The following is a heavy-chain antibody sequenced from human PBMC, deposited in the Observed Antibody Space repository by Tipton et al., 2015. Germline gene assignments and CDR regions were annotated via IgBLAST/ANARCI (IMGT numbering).Heavy chain of an antibody. CDR1: GFNFDDYA. CDR3: ARRGDWNLRYLDY. D-gene: IGHD1-1*01. J-gene: IGHJ4*02. CDR2: ITWNSDDI. V-gene: IGHV3-9*01. Sequence: SLRLSCAVTGFNFDDYAMHWVRQTPGKALEWVSGITWNSDDIGYADSVQGRFSISRDNAKNSLYLQMNSLRAEDTAVYYCARRGDWNLRYLDYWGQGTLVTVSS.